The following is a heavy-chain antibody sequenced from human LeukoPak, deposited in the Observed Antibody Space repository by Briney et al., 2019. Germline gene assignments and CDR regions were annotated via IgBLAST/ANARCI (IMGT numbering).Heavy chain of an antibody. V-gene: IGHV3-66*01. J-gene: IGHJ4*02. CDR1: GFTVSSNY. CDR3: ARDLNRRVFTDY. CDR2: IYSGGST. Sequence: GGSLRLSCAASGFTVSSNYMTWVRQAPGKGLEWVSLIYSGGSTSYADSVRGRFTISRDNSKNTLYLQMNSLRAEDTAVYYCARDLNRRVFTDYWGQGTLVTVSS.